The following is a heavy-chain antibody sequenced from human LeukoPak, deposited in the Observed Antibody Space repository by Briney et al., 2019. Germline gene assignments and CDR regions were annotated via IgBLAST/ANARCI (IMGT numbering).Heavy chain of an antibody. D-gene: IGHD2-2*01. Sequence: GGSLRLSCAASGFTFSSYRMNWVRQAPGKGLEWVSSISSSSDEFYADSVKGRFTISRDNAKNSFYLQMNSLRAEDTAVYYCARVRLGYCSSVTCYGVDHWGQGTLVTVSS. J-gene: IGHJ4*02. CDR3: ARVRLGYCSSVTCYGVDH. CDR2: ISSSSDE. V-gene: IGHV3-21*01. CDR1: GFTFSSYR.